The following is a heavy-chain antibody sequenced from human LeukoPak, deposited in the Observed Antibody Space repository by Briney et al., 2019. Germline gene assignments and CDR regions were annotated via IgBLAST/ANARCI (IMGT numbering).Heavy chain of an antibody. CDR3: EKDLLSGNSAWYLTPFDY. Sequence: AGGSLRLSCAASGSTFSSHAMSWVRQAPGKGLEWVSTISGDGGITYYADSVKGRFTISRDNSKNTLYLQMNSLRAEDTAVYYCEKDLLSGNSAWYLTPFDYWGQGTLVTVSS. CDR2: ISGDGGIT. V-gene: IGHV3-23*01. J-gene: IGHJ4*02. CDR1: GSTFSSHA. D-gene: IGHD6-19*01.